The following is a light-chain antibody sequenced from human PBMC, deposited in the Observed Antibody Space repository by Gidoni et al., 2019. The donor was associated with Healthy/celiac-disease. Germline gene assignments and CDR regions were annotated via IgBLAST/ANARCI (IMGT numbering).Light chain of an antibody. CDR2: AAS. CDR3: QQSYSTLYT. J-gene: IGKJ2*01. Sequence: DIQITQSPSSLSASLGYRVTITCRASPSISSYLSWYQQKPGKAPKLLIYAASNWQSGVPARFSGSGSGTDLTLTISSLQPEDFATYYCQQSYSTLYTFXXXTKLEIK. CDR1: PSISSY. V-gene: IGKV1-39*01.